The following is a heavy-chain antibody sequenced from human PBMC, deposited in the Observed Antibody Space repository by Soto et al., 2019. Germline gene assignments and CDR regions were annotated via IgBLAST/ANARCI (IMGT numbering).Heavy chain of an antibody. CDR2: ISSSGSTI. CDR3: ARAVTTDQPSYYYYYGMDV. J-gene: IGHJ6*02. CDR1: GFTFSDYY. Sequence: GGSLRLSCAASGFTFSDYYMSWIRQAPGKGLEWVSYISSSGSTIYYADSVKGRFTIFRDNAKNSLYLQMNSLSAEDTAVYYCARAVTTDQPSYYYYYGMDVWGQGTTVTVSS. D-gene: IGHD4-17*01. V-gene: IGHV3-11*01.